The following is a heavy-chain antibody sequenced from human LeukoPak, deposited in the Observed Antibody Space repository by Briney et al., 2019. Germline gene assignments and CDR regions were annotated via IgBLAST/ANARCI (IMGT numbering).Heavy chain of an antibody. Sequence: GGSLRLPCAASGFTFSSYWMHWVRQAPGKGLVWVSRINSDGSSTSYADSVKGRFTISRDNAKNTLYLQMNSLRAEDTAVYYCARDSAAYYCYYYMDVWGKGTTVTISS. J-gene: IGHJ6*03. CDR2: INSDGSST. CDR3: ARDSAAYYCYYYMDV. CDR1: GFTFSSYW. V-gene: IGHV3-74*01. D-gene: IGHD2-15*01.